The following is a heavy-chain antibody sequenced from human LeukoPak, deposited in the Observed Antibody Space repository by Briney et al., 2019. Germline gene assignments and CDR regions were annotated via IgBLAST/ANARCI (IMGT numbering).Heavy chain of an antibody. V-gene: IGHV1-8*03. D-gene: IGHD3-22*01. J-gene: IGHJ4*02. Sequence: ASVKVSCKASGYTFTSYDINWVRQATGQGLEWMGWMNPNSGNTGYAQKFQGRVTITRNTSISTAYMELSSLRSEDTAVYYCARVSDSSGYSSDYWGQGTQVTVSS. CDR1: GYTFTSYD. CDR3: ARVSDSSGYSSDY. CDR2: MNPNSGNT.